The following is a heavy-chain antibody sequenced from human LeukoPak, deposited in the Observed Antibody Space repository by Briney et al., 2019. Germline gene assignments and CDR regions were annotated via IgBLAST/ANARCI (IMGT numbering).Heavy chain of an antibody. Sequence: GGSLRLSCAASGFTFTSYGIHWVRQAPGKGLEWVAVKSYDGSYRYYADSVKGRFTISSDNSKNTLYLQMSSLRAEDAAVYYCAKAPVTSCRGAFCYPFDYWGQGTLVTVSS. V-gene: IGHV3-30*18. D-gene: IGHD2-15*01. CDR1: GFTFTSYG. J-gene: IGHJ4*02. CDR2: KSYDGSYR. CDR3: AKAPVTSCRGAFCYPFDY.